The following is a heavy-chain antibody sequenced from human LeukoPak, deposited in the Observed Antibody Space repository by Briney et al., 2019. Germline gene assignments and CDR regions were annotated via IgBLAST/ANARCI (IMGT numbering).Heavy chain of an antibody. V-gene: IGHV4-39*01. J-gene: IGHJ3*02. CDR1: GGSISSYY. Sequence: SETLSLTCTVSGGSISSYYWGWIRQPPGKGLEWIGSIYYSGSTYYNPSLKSRVTISVDTSKNQFSLKLSSVTAADTAVYYCARPRGDAFDIWGQGTMVTVSS. CDR3: ARPRGDAFDI. CDR2: IYYSGST.